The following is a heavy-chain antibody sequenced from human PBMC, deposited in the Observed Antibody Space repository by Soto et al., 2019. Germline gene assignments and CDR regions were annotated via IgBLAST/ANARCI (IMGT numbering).Heavy chain of an antibody. CDR3: ARDLRYCSGGSRYSAPSQYYYGMDV. V-gene: IGHV3-21*01. CDR2: ISSSSSYI. Sequence: PGGSLRLSCAASGFTFSIYSMNWVRHAPGKGLEWVSSISSSSSYIYYADSVKGRFTISRDNAKNSLYLQMNSLRAEDTAVYYCARDLRYCSGGSRYSAPSQYYYGMDVWGQGTTVTVSS. CDR1: GFTFSIYS. J-gene: IGHJ6*02. D-gene: IGHD2-15*01.